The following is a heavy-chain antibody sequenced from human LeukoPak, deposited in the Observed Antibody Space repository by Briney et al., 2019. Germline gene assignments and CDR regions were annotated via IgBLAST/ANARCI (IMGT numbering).Heavy chain of an antibody. CDR2: IYSGGST. V-gene: IGHV3-53*01. D-gene: IGHD6-19*01. CDR1: GFTVSSND. CDR3: ARRGASSGGLDY. Sequence: PGGSLRLSCAASGFTVSSNDMSWVRQAPGKGLECISVIYSGGSTDYADSVKGRLTISRDNSKNTLYLQMNSLRAEDTAVYYCARRGASSGGLDYWGQGTLVTVSS. J-gene: IGHJ4*02.